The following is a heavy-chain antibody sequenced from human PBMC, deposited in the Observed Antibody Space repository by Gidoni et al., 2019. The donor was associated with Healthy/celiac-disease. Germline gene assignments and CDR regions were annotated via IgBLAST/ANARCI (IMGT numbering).Heavy chain of an antibody. Sequence: EVQLVESGGGLVKPGGSLRLSCAASGFPFRSYGMNWVRQPPGKGLEWGSSISSSSSYIYYADSVKGRFTISRDNAKNSLYLQMNSLRAEDTAVYYCARDDECSGGSCYPEDYWGQGTLVTVSS. CDR3: ARDDECSGGSCYPEDY. D-gene: IGHD2-15*01. J-gene: IGHJ4*02. CDR1: GFPFRSYG. V-gene: IGHV3-21*01. CDR2: ISSSSSYI.